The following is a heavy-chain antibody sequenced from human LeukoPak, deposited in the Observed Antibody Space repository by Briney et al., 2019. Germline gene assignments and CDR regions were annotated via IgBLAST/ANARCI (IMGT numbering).Heavy chain of an antibody. CDR1: GGSISNYY. J-gene: IGHJ4*02. Sequence: SETLSLTCTVSGGSISNYYWSWIRQPPGKGLEWIGYIYYSGSTNYNPSLKSRVTISVDTSKNQFSLKLSSVTAADTAVYYCARRYCSSTSCSYFDYWGQGTLVTVSS. V-gene: IGHV4-59*12. D-gene: IGHD2-2*01. CDR2: IYYSGST. CDR3: ARRYCSSTSCSYFDY.